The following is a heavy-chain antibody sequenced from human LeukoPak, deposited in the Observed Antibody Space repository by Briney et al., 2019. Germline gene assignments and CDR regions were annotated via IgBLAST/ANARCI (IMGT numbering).Heavy chain of an antibody. V-gene: IGHV1-69*04. CDR1: GGTFSSYA. CDR3: ARELRFLEWLYGGGMDV. Sequence: ASVKVSCKASGGTFSSYAISWVRQAPGQGLEWMGRIIPILGIANYAQKFQGRVTITADKSTSTAYMELSSLRSEDTAVYYCARELRFLEWLYGGGMDVWGQGTTVTVSS. CDR2: IIPILGIA. J-gene: IGHJ6*02. D-gene: IGHD3-3*01.